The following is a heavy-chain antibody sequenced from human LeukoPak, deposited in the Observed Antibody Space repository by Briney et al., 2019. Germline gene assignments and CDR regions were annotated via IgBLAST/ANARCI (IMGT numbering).Heavy chain of an antibody. Sequence: GGSLRLSCAASGFTFTNYAMSWVRQAPGKGLEWVSAISASGARTYYADFVKGRFTISRDNPKNTLYLQMNSLRAEDTAVYYCAKDSLGYCSSTSCYYFDYWGQGTLVTVSS. V-gene: IGHV3-23*01. D-gene: IGHD2-2*01. CDR3: AKDSLGYCSSTSCYYFDY. CDR2: ISASGART. CDR1: GFTFTNYA. J-gene: IGHJ4*02.